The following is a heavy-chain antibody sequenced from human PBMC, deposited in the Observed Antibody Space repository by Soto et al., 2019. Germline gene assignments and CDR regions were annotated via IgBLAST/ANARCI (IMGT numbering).Heavy chain of an antibody. V-gene: IGHV3-13*05. CDR1: GFTFSTYD. CDR2: IGTAGDP. J-gene: IGHJ6*02. Sequence: GSLRLSCAASGFTFSTYDMHWVRQVPGKGLEWVSAIGTAGDPYYPGSVKGRFTISRENAKNSLYLQMNSLRAGDTAVYYCARSRPAGTDYYYYYGMDVWGQGTTVTVSS. D-gene: IGHD2-2*01. CDR3: ARSRPAGTDYYYYYGMDV.